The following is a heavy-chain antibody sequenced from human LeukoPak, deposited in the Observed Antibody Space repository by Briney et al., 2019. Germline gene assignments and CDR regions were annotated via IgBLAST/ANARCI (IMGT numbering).Heavy chain of an antibody. CDR3: TRRLDD. Sequence: ETLSLTCAVYGGSFSGYYWSWIRQPPGKGLEWVANIKHDESEKNYLDSVKGRFTISRDNAQNSLYLQMNGLRVEDTAVYYCTRRLDDWGQGTLVTVSS. CDR1: GGSFSGYY. CDR2: IKHDESEK. V-gene: IGHV3-7*01. J-gene: IGHJ4*02. D-gene: IGHD3-16*01.